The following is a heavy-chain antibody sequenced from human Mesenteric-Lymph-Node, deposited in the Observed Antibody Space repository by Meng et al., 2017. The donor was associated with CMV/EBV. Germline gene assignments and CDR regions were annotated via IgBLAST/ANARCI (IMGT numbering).Heavy chain of an antibody. CDR2: INPSGGST. CDR1: GYTFTSYY. Sequence: ASVKVSCKASGYTFTSYYMHWVRQAPGQGLEWMGIINPSGGSTSYAQKFQGRVTMTRDTSTSTVYMELSSLRSEDTAVYYCRYCTNGVCNDYWGQGTLVTVSS. V-gene: IGHV1-46*01. D-gene: IGHD2-8*01. CDR3: RYCTNGVCNDY. J-gene: IGHJ4*02.